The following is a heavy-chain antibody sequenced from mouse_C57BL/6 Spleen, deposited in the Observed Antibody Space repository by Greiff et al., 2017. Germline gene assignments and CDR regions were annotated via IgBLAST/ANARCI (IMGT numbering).Heavy chain of an antibody. D-gene: IGHD2-2*01. Sequence: EVQLKQSGPELVKPGASVQISCKASGYTFTDYNMDWVKQSHGKSLEWIGVINPNHGTTSYKQKFQGKATVTVDQSSTTAYLQRHSLTSEYSAVYYCARSDYYGDDGLGYWGQGTTLTVSS. J-gene: IGHJ2*01. V-gene: IGHV1-39*01. CDR2: INPNHGTT. CDR3: ARSDYYGDDGLGY. CDR1: GYTFTDYN.